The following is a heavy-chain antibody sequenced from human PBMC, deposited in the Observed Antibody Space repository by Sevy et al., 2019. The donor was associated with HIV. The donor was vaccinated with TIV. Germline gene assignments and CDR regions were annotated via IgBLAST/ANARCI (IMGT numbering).Heavy chain of an antibody. CDR2: IRFDGSMK. Sequence: GESLKISCAASGFRFSDYGMHWVRQAPGKGLEWVSLIRFDGSMKYIADSVKGRFTISRDKVKDTWYWQTNSLRPEETAVYYCAKDHYDYRTGYYGYYGMDVWGQWATVTVSS. D-gene: IGHD3-3*01. CDR1: GFRFSDYG. CDR3: AKDHYDYRTGYYGYYGMDV. J-gene: IGHJ6*02. V-gene: IGHV3-30*02.